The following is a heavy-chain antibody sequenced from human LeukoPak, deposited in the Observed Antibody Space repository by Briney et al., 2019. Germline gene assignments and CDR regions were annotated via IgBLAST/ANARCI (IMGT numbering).Heavy chain of an antibody. CDR2: VYSGDSDT. CDR1: GYTFDTYW. J-gene: IGHJ4*02. CDR3: ARHRGGFGRGDFDY. V-gene: IGHV5-51*01. Sequence: GESLKISCKASGYTFDTYWIAWVRQMLGKGLEWMAIVYSGDSDTRYSPSFQGQVTLSVDKSITTTYLQWTSLKASDSAIYYCARHRGGFGRGDFDYWGQGTLVTVSS. D-gene: IGHD1-26*01.